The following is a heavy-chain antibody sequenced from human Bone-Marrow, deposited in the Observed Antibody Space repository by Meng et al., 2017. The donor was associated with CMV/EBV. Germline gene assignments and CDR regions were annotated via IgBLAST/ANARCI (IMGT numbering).Heavy chain of an antibody. D-gene: IGHD6-13*01. CDR2: ISSSGSTI. CDR3: ASDLLGWRQLALYSYFGMDV. J-gene: IGHJ6*02. CDR1: GFTFSSYE. Sequence: GESLKISCAASGFTFSSYEMNWVRQAPGKGLEWVSYISSSGSTIYYADSVKGRFTISRDNAKNSLYLQMKSLRAEDTAVYYCASDLLGWRQLALYSYFGMDVWGQGTTVTGSS. V-gene: IGHV3-48*03.